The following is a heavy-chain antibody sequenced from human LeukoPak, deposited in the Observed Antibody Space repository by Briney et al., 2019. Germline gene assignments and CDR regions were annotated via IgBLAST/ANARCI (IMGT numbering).Heavy chain of an antibody. D-gene: IGHD2-2*02. CDR3: AGEGRGYCSSTSCYRDAFDI. CDR1: GFTFSSYS. CDR2: ISSSSTI. V-gene: IGHV3-48*01. Sequence: GGSLRLSCAASGFTFSSYSMNWVRQAPGKGLEWVSYISSSSTIYYADSVKGRFTISRDNAKNSLYLQMNSLRAEDTAVYYCAGEGRGYCSSTSCYRDAFDIWGQGTMVTVSS. J-gene: IGHJ3*02.